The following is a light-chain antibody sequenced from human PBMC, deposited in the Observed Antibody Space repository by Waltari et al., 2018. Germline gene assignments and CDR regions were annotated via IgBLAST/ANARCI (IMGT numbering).Light chain of an antibody. V-gene: IGLV2-14*01. Sequence: QSALTQPASVSGSPGQSITISCIGTGSAVGAYNYVSWHQQLPGKAPKVMIYGVNNRPSGVSNRFSGYKSGNTASLIISGLQADDEADYYCSSYTSNGTLVFGTGTKVTVV. J-gene: IGLJ1*01. CDR2: GVN. CDR3: SSYTSNGTLV. CDR1: GSAVGAYNY.